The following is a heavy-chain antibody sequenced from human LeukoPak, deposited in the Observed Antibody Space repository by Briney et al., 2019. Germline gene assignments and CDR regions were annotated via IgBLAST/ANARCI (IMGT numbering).Heavy chain of an antibody. V-gene: IGHV1-2*02. Sequence: GASVKVSCKASGYTFTGYYMHWVRQAPGQGLEWMGWINPNSGGTNYAQKFQGRVTMTRDTSISTAYMELSRLRSDDTAVYYCAREGGEYCSSTSCPLYYYYYMDVWGKGTTVTVSS. CDR3: AREGGEYCSSTSCPLYYYYYMDV. D-gene: IGHD2-2*01. J-gene: IGHJ6*03. CDR1: GYTFTGYY. CDR2: INPNSGGT.